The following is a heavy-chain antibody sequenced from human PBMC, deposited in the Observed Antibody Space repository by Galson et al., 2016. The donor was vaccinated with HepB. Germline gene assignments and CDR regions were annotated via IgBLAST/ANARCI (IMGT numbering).Heavy chain of an antibody. V-gene: IGHV3-15*07. CDR1: GFTFTNAW. Sequence: SLRLSCAASGFTFTNAWKNWVRQAPGQGLEWVGRIKSKIDDGTVDYAAPVKGRFTISGDDSKNTLYLQMTSLRTEDTAVYYCTTVLSTASMSGWYDWGFDSWGQGTLVSVSS. CDR3: TTVLSTASMSGWYDWGFDS. CDR2: IKSKIDDGTV. J-gene: IGHJ4*02. D-gene: IGHD6-19*01.